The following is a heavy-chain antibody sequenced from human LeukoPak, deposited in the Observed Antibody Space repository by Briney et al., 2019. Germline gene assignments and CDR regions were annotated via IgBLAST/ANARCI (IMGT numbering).Heavy chain of an antibody. V-gene: IGHV4-34*01. CDR1: GGSFSGYY. Sequence: SETLSLTCAVYGGSFSGYYWSWIRQPPGKGLEWIGEINHSGSTNYNPSLKSRVTISVDTSKNQFSLKLSSVTAADTAVYYCARGLAGAIYYYYGMDVWGQGTTVTVS. CDR3: ARGLAGAIYYYYGMDV. CDR2: INHSGST. D-gene: IGHD1-26*01. J-gene: IGHJ6*02.